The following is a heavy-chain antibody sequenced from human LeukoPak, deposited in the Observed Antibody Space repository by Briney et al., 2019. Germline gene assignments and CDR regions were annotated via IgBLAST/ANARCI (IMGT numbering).Heavy chain of an antibody. J-gene: IGHJ4*02. CDR2: ISFDGSTS. D-gene: IGHD2-2*02. CDR3: TKGLYCPSAGCYTRQTEFDY. Sequence: GGSLRLSCAASGFTFSHYGMHWVRQAPGKGLEWVAVISFDGSTSYYAGSVKGRFTISRDNSQNTLFLQMSSLRADDTAVYYCTKGLYCPSAGCYTRQTEFDYWGQGTLVTVSS. CDR1: GFTFSHYG. V-gene: IGHV3-30*18.